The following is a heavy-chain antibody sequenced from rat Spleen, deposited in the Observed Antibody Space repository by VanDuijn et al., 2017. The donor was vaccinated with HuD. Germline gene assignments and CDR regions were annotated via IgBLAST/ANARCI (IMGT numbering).Heavy chain of an antibody. Sequence: EVQLVETGGGLVQPGKSLKLSCVASGFTFSRYWMYWVRQAPTKSLEWVASVSPSGGSTYYRDSVKGRFTISRDNAKTTLFLQMDSLRSEDTATYYCATTPGRPFAYWGQGTLVTVSS. CDR1: GFTFSRYW. CDR2: VSPSGGST. CDR3: ATTPGRPFAY. J-gene: IGHJ3*01. V-gene: IGHV5-19*01. D-gene: IGHD5-1*01.